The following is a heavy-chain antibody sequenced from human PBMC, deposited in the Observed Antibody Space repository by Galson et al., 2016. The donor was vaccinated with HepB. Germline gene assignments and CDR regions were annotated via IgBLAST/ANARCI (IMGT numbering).Heavy chain of an antibody. CDR3: ARDPHSLDY. CDR1: GFTFSDFS. Sequence: SLRLSCAASGFTFSDFSMNWVRQAPGKGLEWVSYFGRTGGIYYADSVKGRFTISRDIAKNSLYLQMNSLREEDTAVYYCARDPHSLDYWGQGTLVTVSS. J-gene: IGHJ4*02. V-gene: IGHV3-48*02. CDR2: FGRTGGI.